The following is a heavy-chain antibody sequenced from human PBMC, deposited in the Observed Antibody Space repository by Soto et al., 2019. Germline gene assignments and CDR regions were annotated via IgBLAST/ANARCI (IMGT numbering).Heavy chain of an antibody. Sequence: GEALKSSWKASGYSFTRKWISWVRQMPGKGLELMGRIDATDSYTKYSQSFQGHVTISVDKSSSTAYVQWSSLKASDTAMYYCARVAXWGPGTKVTVSX. D-gene: IGHD5-12*01. CDR2: IDATDSYT. V-gene: IGHV5-10-1*01. CDR1: GYSFTRKW. J-gene: IGHJ4*02. CDR3: ARVAX.